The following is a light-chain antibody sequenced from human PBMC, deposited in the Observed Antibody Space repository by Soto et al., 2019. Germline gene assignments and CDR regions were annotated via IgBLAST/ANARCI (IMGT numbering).Light chain of an antibody. J-gene: IGKJ1*01. V-gene: IGKV1-5*03. Sequence: DIQMTQSPSTLSGSVGDRVTITCRASQTISSWLAWYQQKPGKAPKLLIYKASTLKSGVPSRFSGSGSGTEFTLTISSLQPDDFETYYCQKYNSYSEAFGQGTKWISN. CDR3: QKYNSYSEA. CDR1: QTISSW. CDR2: KAS.